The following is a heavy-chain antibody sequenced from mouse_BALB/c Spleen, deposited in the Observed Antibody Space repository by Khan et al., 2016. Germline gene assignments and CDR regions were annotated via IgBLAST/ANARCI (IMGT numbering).Heavy chain of an antibody. CDR1: GFDFRRYW. CDR3: ATSGYYCYLAY. Sequence: EVELVESGGGLVQPGGSLKLSCAASGFDFRRYWMSWVRQAPGKGLEWIGEINLDSRTINYLPSLKDKFTIYRENAKSTLYLQISKLISDDTALYYCATSGYYCYLAYCGQWTLVSVST. J-gene: IGHJ3*01. V-gene: IGHV4-1*02. CDR2: INLDSRTI. D-gene: IGHD1-1*01.